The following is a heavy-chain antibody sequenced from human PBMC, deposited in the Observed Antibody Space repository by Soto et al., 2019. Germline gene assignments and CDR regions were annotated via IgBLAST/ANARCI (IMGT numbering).Heavy chain of an antibody. CDR3: ARDRVAGIWGDAFDI. Sequence: VASVKVSCKTSGYTFTNHGINWVRQAPGQGLEWMGWINPYNANTNYAQKLQGRVTMTTDTSTSTADMDLRSLTSDDTAVYYCARDRVAGIWGDAFDIWGQGTMVTVSS. J-gene: IGHJ3*02. V-gene: IGHV1-18*04. CDR1: GYTFTNHG. CDR2: INPYNANT. D-gene: IGHD3-16*01.